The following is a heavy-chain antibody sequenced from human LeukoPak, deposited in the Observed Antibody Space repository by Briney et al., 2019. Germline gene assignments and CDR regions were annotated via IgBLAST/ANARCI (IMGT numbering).Heavy chain of an antibody. J-gene: IGHJ5*02. CDR2: ISSSSSTI. V-gene: IGHV3-48*01. D-gene: IGHD3-3*01. Sequence: GGSLRLSCAASGFTFSSYSMNWVRQAPGKGLEWVSYISSSSSTIYYADSVKGRFTISRDNAKNSLYLQMNSLRAEDTAVYYCARDRIYDFWSGYPRGGWFDPWGQGTLVTVSS. CDR1: GFTFSSYS. CDR3: ARDRIYDFWSGYPRGGWFDP.